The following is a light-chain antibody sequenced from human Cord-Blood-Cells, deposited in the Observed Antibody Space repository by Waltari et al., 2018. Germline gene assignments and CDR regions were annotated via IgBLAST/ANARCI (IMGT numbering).Light chain of an antibody. CDR3: SSYAGSNNYV. J-gene: IGLJ1*01. CDR2: EVS. V-gene: IGLV2-8*01. CDR1: SSDVGGYNY. Sequence: QSALTQPPSASGSPGQPVTISCTGTSSDVGGYNYVSWYQQPPGKAPKLMIYEVSKRPSGVPDRFSGSKSGNTASLTVSGLQAEDEADYYCSSYAGSNNYVFGTGTKVTVL.